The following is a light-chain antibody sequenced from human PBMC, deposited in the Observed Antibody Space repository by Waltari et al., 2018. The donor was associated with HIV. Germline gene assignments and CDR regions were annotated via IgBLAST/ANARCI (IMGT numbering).Light chain of an antibody. V-gene: IGKV3-11*01. CDR3: QQRRSWPIT. CDR2: DAS. Sequence: DIMLTQSPATLSLSPGVGATLSCRASQSVGSYLAWYQHKPGQAPRLLIYDASNRATGIPARFSGGGSGTDFTLTISSLEPDDFALYYCQQRRSWPITFGQGTRIEIK. J-gene: IGKJ5*01. CDR1: QSVGSY.